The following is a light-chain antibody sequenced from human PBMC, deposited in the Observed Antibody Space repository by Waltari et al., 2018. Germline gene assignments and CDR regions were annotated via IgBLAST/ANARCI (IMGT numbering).Light chain of an antibody. Sequence: QPVLTQSSSDSASLAPSVNLTWTLRGLLSSSIMARPQPQPGKAPRYLMKVEGSGSYKKGSGVPDRFSGSSSGADRYLTISNLQSEDEADYYCETWDSNTQGVFGGGTELTGL. CDR2: VEGSGSY. CDR3: ETWDSNTQGV. CDR1: GLLSSSI. V-gene: IGLV4-60*03. J-gene: IGLJ3*02.